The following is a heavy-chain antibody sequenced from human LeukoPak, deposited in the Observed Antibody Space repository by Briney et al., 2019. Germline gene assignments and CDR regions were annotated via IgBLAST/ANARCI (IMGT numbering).Heavy chain of an antibody. Sequence: PSETLSLTCAVYGGSFSSYYWSWIRQPPGKGLEWIGEINHSGSTNYNPSLQSRVTISVDTSKSQFSLKLSSVTAEDTAVYYCARGRITMVRGVTKGWTPDYWGQGTLVTVSS. CDR2: INHSGST. V-gene: IGHV4-34*01. CDR1: GGSFSSYY. CDR3: ARGRITMVRGVTKGWTPDY. D-gene: IGHD3-10*01. J-gene: IGHJ4*02.